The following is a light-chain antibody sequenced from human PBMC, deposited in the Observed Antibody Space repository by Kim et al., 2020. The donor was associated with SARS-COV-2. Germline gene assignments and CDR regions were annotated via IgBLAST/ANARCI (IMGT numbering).Light chain of an antibody. CDR3: QQRNSCPPAVT. Sequence: PEEIATTPCRGSRSSDTYLAWYQQKPGQGPRLLVYDASNRATGVADRFSGSGSGTDFTLTISSLGPEDFSIYYCQQRNSCPPAVTFGGGTKVDIK. V-gene: IGKV3-11*01. CDR1: RSSDTY. CDR2: DAS. J-gene: IGKJ4*01.